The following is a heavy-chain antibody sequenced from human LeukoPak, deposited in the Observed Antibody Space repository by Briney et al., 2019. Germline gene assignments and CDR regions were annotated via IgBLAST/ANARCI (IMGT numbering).Heavy chain of an antibody. D-gene: IGHD3-10*01. Sequence: GGSLRLSCTASGFIFSTYGMRWVRQAPGKGLEWVAFITHEGGYIQYYAESVRGRFTISRDNSKNTLYLDMTSLRSEDAAVYYCAKDKEYASGSYPIDSWGLGTLVTVSS. CDR1: GFIFSTYG. CDR2: ITHEGGYIQ. J-gene: IGHJ4*02. V-gene: IGHV3-30*02. CDR3: AKDKEYASGSYPIDS.